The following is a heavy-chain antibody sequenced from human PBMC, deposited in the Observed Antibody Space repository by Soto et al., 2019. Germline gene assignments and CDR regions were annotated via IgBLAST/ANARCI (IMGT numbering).Heavy chain of an antibody. Sequence: SETLSLTCTVSGGSISSSSYYWGWVRQPPGKGLEWIGKIYFDGSNHYNPSLKSRVTMSIDTPKNQFSLKLSSVTAADTAVYYCARKLYGSGKFDYWGQGTLVTVSS. CDR3: ARKLYGSGKFDY. CDR2: IYFDGSN. V-gene: IGHV4-39*01. CDR1: GGSISSSSYY. D-gene: IGHD3-10*01. J-gene: IGHJ4*02.